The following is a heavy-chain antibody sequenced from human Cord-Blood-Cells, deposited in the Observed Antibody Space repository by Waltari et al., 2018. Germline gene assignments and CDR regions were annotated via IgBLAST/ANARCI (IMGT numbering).Heavy chain of an antibody. CDR2: INHSGST. V-gene: IGHV4-34*01. J-gene: IGHJ4*02. CDR1: GGSFSGYY. CDR3: ARGFRGLRYFDWLLPEYYFDY. D-gene: IGHD3-9*01. Sequence: QVQLQQWGAGLLKPSETLSLTCAVYGGSFSGYYWSWIRQPPGKGLEWIGEINHSGSTNYNPSLKSRVTISVDTSKNQFSLKLSSVTAADTAVYYCARGFRGLRYFDWLLPEYYFDYWGQGTLVTVSS.